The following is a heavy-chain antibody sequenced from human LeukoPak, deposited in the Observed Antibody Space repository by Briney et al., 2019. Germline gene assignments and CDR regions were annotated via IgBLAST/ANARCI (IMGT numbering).Heavy chain of an antibody. Sequence: SETLSLTCTVSGDSISSYYWSWIRQPPGEGLEWIGYIYSSGSTNYNPSLKSRVTISVDTSKNQFSLKLSSVTAADTAVYYCARGGVRGTYDDYWGQGTLVTVSS. CDR3: ARGGVRGTYDDY. CDR1: GDSISSYY. CDR2: IYSSGST. D-gene: IGHD3-10*01. V-gene: IGHV4-59*08. J-gene: IGHJ4*02.